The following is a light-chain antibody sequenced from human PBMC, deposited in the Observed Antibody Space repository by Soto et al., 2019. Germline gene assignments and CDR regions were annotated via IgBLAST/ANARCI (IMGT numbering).Light chain of an antibody. CDR1: QSVDSNY. J-gene: IGKJ1*01. CDR2: GAY. CDR3: QQYGSLSWT. V-gene: IGKV3-20*01. Sequence: EIVLTQSPGTLSLSPGERATLSCRASQSVDSNYLAWYQQKPGQAPRILIFGAYGRATGIPDRFSGSGSGTDFTLTISRLEPGDFAMYYCQQYGSLSWTFGQGTKVEIK.